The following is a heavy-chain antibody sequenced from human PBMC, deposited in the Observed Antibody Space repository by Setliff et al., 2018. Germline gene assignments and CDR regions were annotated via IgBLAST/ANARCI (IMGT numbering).Heavy chain of an antibody. CDR2: IYHNGNT. CDR3: ARDRTAYSYGLDV. D-gene: IGHD5-18*01. Sequence: LSLTCTVSGGSLSSFYWSWIRQSPGRGLDWIGYIYHNGNTNFNPSLKTRVSMSVDTSKNQIALNLKSVTAADTAVYYCARDRTAYSYGLDVWGQGTTVTVSS. CDR1: GGSLSSFY. J-gene: IGHJ6*02. V-gene: IGHV4-59*01.